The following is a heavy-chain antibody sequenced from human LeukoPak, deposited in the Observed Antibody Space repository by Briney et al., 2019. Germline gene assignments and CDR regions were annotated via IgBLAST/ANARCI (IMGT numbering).Heavy chain of an antibody. Sequence: GGSLKLSCAASGFTFSASAMHWVRQASGKGLEWVGRIRSKTNSYATEYAASVKGRFTISRDDSKNTAYLQMDSLRTEDTAVYYCTSTWIRLWFDYWGQGTLVTVSS. CDR2: IRSKTNSYAT. CDR1: GFTFSASA. J-gene: IGHJ4*02. V-gene: IGHV3-73*01. D-gene: IGHD5-18*01. CDR3: TSTWIRLWFDY.